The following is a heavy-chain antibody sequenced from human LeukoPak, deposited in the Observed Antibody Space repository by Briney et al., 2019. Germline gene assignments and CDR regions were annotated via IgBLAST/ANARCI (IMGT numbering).Heavy chain of an antibody. D-gene: IGHD3-3*01. Sequence: SQTLSLTCTVSGGSISSSSYYWGWIRQPPGKGLEWIGSIYYSGSTYYNPSLKSRVTISVDTSKNQFSLELSSVTAADTAVYYCARGPNYDFWSGYTVYYYYYMDVWGKGTTVTVSS. CDR2: IYYSGST. V-gene: IGHV4-39*01. CDR3: ARGPNYDFWSGYTVYYYYYMDV. CDR1: GGSISSSSYY. J-gene: IGHJ6*03.